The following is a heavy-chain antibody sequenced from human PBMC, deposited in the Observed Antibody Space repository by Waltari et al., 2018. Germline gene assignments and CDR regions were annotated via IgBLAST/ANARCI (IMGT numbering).Heavy chain of an antibody. CDR2: VNASGST. J-gene: IGHJ5*02. CDR3: ARGRIYYDFWSGLCWFDP. CDR1: GGSFSGYY. D-gene: IGHD3-3*01. V-gene: IGHV4-34*01. Sequence: QVQLQQSGAGLLKPSETLSLTCAVYGGSFSGYYWSWIRQPPGRGVECIGGVNASGSTNDNPSLTSRVTISVGTSKNQFSLKLSSVTAADTAVYYCARGRIYYDFWSGLCWFDPWGQGTLVTVSS.